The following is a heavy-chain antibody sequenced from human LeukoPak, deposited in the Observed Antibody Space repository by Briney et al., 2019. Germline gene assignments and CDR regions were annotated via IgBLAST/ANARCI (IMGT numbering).Heavy chain of an antibody. CDR1: GFPFSSYG. CDR2: ISYDGSNK. Sequence: GGSLRHSCAASGFPFSSYGMHWVRQAPAKGLEWVAVISYDGSNKYYADSVKGRFTISRDNSKNALYLQMNSLRAEDTAVYYCAKDLRAIGVGHFDYWGQGTLVTVSS. CDR3: AKDLRAIGVGHFDY. D-gene: IGHD3-3*01. V-gene: IGHV3-30*18. J-gene: IGHJ4*02.